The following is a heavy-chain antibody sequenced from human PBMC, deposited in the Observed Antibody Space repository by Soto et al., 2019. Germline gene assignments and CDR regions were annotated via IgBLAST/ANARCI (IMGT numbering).Heavy chain of an antibody. CDR1: GFTFSSYG. Sequence: GGSLRLSCAASGFTFSSYGMHWVRQAPGKGLEWVAVIWYDGSNKYYADSVKGRFTISRDNSKNTLYLQMNSLRAEDTAVYYCAREDFKLPGIAVAGNPTGYWAQGTLVTVSS. V-gene: IGHV3-33*01. CDR3: AREDFKLPGIAVAGNPTGY. J-gene: IGHJ4*02. CDR2: IWYDGSNK. D-gene: IGHD6-19*01.